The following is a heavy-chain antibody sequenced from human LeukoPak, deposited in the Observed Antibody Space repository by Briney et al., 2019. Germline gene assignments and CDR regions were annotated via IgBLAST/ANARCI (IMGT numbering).Heavy chain of an antibody. CDR2: IYYSGST. Sequence: SETLSLTCTVSGGSISSSSYYWSWIRQPPGKGLEWIGYIYYSGSTNYNPSLKSRVTISVDTSKNQFSLKLSSVTAADTAVYYCARHEGSGSGWYSPLYYYYGMDVWGKGTTVTVSS. J-gene: IGHJ6*04. D-gene: IGHD6-19*01. V-gene: IGHV4-61*05. CDR1: GGSISSSSYY. CDR3: ARHEGSGSGWYSPLYYYYGMDV.